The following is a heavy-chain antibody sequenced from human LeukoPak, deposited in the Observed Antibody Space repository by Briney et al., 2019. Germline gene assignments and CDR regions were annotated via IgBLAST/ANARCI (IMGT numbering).Heavy chain of an antibody. V-gene: IGHV4-34*01. CDR2: INHSGST. CDR3: ARARGAVATDY. D-gene: IGHD6-19*01. J-gene: IGHJ4*02. Sequence: TSETLSLTCAVYGESFSGYYWSWIRQPPGKGLEWIGEINHSGSTNYNPSLKSRVTLSVDTSKNQFSLKLTSVTAADTAVYYCARARGAVATDYWGQGTLVTVSS. CDR1: GESFSGYY.